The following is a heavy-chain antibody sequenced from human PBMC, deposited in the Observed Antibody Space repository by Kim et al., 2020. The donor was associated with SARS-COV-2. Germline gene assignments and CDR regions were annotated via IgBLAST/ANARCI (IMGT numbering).Heavy chain of an antibody. V-gene: IGHV1-8*01. CDR2: MNPNSGNT. CDR1: GYTFTSYD. CDR3: ARGPLVLRYFDWASRGRNWFDP. J-gene: IGHJ5*02. Sequence: ASVKVSCKASGYTFTSYDINWVRQATGQGLEWMGWMNPNSGNTGYAQKFQGRVTMTRNTSISTAYMELSSLRSEDTAVYYCARGPLVLRYFDWASRGRNWFDPWGQGTLVTVSS. D-gene: IGHD3-9*01.